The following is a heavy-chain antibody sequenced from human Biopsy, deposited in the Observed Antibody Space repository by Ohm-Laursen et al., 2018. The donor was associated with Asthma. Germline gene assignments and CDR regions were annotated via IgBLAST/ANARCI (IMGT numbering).Heavy chain of an antibody. CDR2: IGSRITDGI. CDR1: GFTVSDYR. J-gene: IGHJ4*02. V-gene: IGHV3-11*01. Sequence: SLRLSCAASGFTVSDYRMSWIRQTPGRGLEWISYIGSRITDGIYYADSVKGRFTISRDNAKNSVFLQMNSLRAEDTGVYYCAREVKMAYWGRGTLVTVSS. CDR3: AREVKMAY. D-gene: IGHD2-8*01.